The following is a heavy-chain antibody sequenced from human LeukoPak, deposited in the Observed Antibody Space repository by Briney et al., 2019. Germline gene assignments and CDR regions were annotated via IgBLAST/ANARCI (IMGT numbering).Heavy chain of an antibody. CDR1: GYTFTSYG. V-gene: IGHV1-18*01. CDR3: ARAPWTTVVTPLNNY. Sequence: ASVKVSCKASGYTFTSYGISWVRQVPGQGLEWMGWISAYNGNTNYAQKLQGRVTMTTDTSTSTAYMELRSLRSDDTAVYYCARAPWTTVVTPLNNYCGQGTLVTVSS. D-gene: IGHD4-23*01. J-gene: IGHJ4*02. CDR2: ISAYNGNT.